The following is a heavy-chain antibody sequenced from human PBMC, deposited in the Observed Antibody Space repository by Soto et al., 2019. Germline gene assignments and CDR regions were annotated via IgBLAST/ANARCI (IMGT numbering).Heavy chain of an antibody. D-gene: IGHD2-2*02. CDR1: GGSFSGYY. V-gene: IGHV4-34*01. J-gene: IGHJ6*03. CDR3: ARGFGGDLSLPEYQLLYGTEPYYYYYMDV. CDR2: INHSGST. Sequence: SETLSLTCAVYGGSFSGYYWSWIRQPPGKGLEWIGEINHSGSTNYNPSLKSRVTISVDTSKNQFSLKLGSVTAADTAVYYCARGFGGDLSLPEYQLLYGTEPYYYYYMDVWGKGTTVTVSS.